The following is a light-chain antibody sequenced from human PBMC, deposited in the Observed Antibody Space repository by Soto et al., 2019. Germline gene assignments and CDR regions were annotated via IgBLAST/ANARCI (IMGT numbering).Light chain of an antibody. CDR3: SSYTSVYV. V-gene: IGLV2-14*01. CDR1: SSDVGGYNY. J-gene: IGLJ1*01. Sequence: QSVLTQPASVSGSPGQSITISCTGTSSDVGGYNYVSWYQQHPGKAPKLMIYEVSNRPSGVSNRFSGSKSGNTASLTISGLQAEDEADYYCSSYTSVYVFGTGTKLTVL. CDR2: EVS.